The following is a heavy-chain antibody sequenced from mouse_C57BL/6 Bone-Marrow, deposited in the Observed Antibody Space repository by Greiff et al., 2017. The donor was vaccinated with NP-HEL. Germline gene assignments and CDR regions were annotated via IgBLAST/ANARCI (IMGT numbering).Heavy chain of an antibody. CDR3: ATYSNWFAY. CDR2: IHPNSGST. J-gene: IGHJ3*01. V-gene: IGHV1-64*01. CDR1: GYTFTSYW. D-gene: IGHD2-5*01. Sequence: VQLQQPGAELVKPGAPVKSSCKASGYTFTSYWMHWVKQRPGQGLEWIGMIHPNSGSTNYNEKFKSKATLTVDKSSSTAYMQLSSLTSEDSAVYYCATYSNWFAYWGQGTLVTVTA.